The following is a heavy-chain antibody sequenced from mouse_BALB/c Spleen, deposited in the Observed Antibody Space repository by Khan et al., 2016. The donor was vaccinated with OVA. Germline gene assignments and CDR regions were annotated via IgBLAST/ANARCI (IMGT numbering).Heavy chain of an antibody. CDR3: ATSYFYGYYFDY. CDR1: GFTFSSYG. D-gene: IGHD1-1*01. V-gene: IGHV5-17*02. J-gene: IGHJ2*01. Sequence: EVQLQESGEGLVQPGGSRKLSCAASGFTFSSYGMHWVRQAPERGLEWVAYISGDSNTIYYADTVKGRFTISRDNPRNTLFLQMTSLMSEDTAMYYCATSYFYGYYFDYWGPGTTLTVSS. CDR2: ISGDSNTI.